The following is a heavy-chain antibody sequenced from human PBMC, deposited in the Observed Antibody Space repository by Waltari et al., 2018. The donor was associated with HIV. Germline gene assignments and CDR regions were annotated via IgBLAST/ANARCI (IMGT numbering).Heavy chain of an antibody. CDR3: ARDRGGSSSLVLDS. V-gene: IGHV3-33*01. J-gene: IGHJ4*02. Sequence: QVQLVESGGGVVQPGGSLRLPCAASGFPLNNFGMHWYSQAPGKGLEWVAVIGYDGSNKYYADSVKCRFTISRDNSKNRLYLQMNSLRAEDTAVYYCARDRGGSSSLVLDSWGQGTLVTVSS. D-gene: IGHD6-6*01. CDR2: IGYDGSNK. CDR1: GFPLNNFG.